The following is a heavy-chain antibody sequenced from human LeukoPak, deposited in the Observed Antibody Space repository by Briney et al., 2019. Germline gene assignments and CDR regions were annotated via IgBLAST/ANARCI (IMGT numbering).Heavy chain of an antibody. CDR3: TKTGGPWD. D-gene: IGHD7-27*01. V-gene: IGHV3-66*01. CDR1: GFTVITSY. CDR2: IFREGTT. Sequence: GGSLRLSCAASGFTVITSYMSWVRQAPGKGLEWVSVIFREGTTYCADSVKGRFTISRDNSKNTLYLQMNTLRAEDTAIYYCTKTGGPWDWGQGTLVTVSS. J-gene: IGHJ4*02.